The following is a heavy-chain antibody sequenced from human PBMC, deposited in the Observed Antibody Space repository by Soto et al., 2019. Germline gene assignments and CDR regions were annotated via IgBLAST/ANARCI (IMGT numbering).Heavy chain of an antibody. CDR3: ARTKQQLVPYFDY. Sequence: SVKDSFEASVYTFPSYAMHWVRQAPGQSLEWMGWINAGNGNTKYSQKFQGRVTITRDTSASTAYMELSSLRSEDTAVYYCARTKQQLVPYFDYWGQGTLVTVSS. D-gene: IGHD6-13*01. J-gene: IGHJ4*02. CDR1: VYTFPSYA. CDR2: INAGNGNT. V-gene: IGHV1-3*01.